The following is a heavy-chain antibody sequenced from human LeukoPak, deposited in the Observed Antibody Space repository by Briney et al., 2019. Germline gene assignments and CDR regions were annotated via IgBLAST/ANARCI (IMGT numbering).Heavy chain of an antibody. D-gene: IGHD6-13*01. CDR3: ARDSIAAAGSDAFDI. Sequence: GSLRLSCAASGFTFSSYSMNWVRPAPGKGLEWVSSISSSSSYIYYADSVKGRFTISRDNAKNSLYLQMNSLRAEDTAVYYCARDSIAAAGSDAFDIWGQGTMVTVSS. V-gene: IGHV3-21*01. J-gene: IGHJ3*02. CDR1: GFTFSSYS. CDR2: ISSSSSYI.